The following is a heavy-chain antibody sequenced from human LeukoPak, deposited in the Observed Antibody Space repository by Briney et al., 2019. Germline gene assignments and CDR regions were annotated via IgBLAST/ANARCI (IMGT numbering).Heavy chain of an antibody. CDR1: GGSISSYY. Sequence: SETLSLTCTVSGGSISSYYWSWIRLPPGKGLEWIGYIYFSGSTNYNPSLKSRVTIPVDTSKSHFSLKLSSVTAADTAVYYCAREAAAAGTALDYWGQGTLVTVSS. CDR3: AREAAAAGTALDY. J-gene: IGHJ4*02. D-gene: IGHD6-13*01. CDR2: IYFSGST. V-gene: IGHV4-59*01.